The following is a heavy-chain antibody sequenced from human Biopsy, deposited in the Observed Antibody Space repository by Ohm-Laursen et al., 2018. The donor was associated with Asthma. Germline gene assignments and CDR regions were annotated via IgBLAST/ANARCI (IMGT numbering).Heavy chain of an antibody. V-gene: IGHV4-59*11. Sequence: PSETLSLTCTVSGGSIRSHDWTWIRLPPGKGLEYIGDVSHTGSTNYNPSLKSRVTMSLDTSKNQFSLRLTSVTPADTAVYYCARLADCSGGACYSYGWFDPWGQGTLVTVSS. CDR2: VSHTGST. J-gene: IGHJ5*02. CDR1: GGSIRSHD. CDR3: ARLADCSGGACYSYGWFDP. D-gene: IGHD2-15*01.